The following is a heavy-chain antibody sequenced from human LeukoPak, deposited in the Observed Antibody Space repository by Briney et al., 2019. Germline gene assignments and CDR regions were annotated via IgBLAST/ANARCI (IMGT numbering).Heavy chain of an antibody. J-gene: IGHJ3*02. CDR3: AREAFTDATGYYFSPLDM. D-gene: IGHD2/OR15-2a*01. CDR1: GFTFRSYD. V-gene: IGHV3-13*01. Sequence: GGSLRLSCEASGFTFRSYDLHWVRQTAAKGLEWVSLINTAGGTFYSDSVRGRFTISRENAENSFYLQMNSLTADDTAMYYCAREAFTDATGYYFSPLDMWGQGTMVTVSS. CDR2: INTAGGT.